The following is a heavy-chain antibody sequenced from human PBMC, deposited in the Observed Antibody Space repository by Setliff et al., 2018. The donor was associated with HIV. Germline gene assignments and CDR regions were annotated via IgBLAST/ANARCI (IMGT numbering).Heavy chain of an antibody. D-gene: IGHD1-26*01. CDR2: FDPEDGET. Sequence: ASVKVSCKVFGYTLTELSRHWVRQAPGKGLEWMGGFDPEDGETIYAQKFQGRVTMTEDTSTDTAYMELSSLRSEDTAVYYCATTRLHKGGATFDIWGQGTMVTVSS. CDR1: GYTLTELS. J-gene: IGHJ3*02. V-gene: IGHV1-24*01. CDR3: ATTRLHKGGATFDI.